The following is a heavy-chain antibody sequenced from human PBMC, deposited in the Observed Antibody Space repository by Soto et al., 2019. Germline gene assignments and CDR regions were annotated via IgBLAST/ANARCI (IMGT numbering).Heavy chain of an antibody. V-gene: IGHV1-3*01. J-gene: IGHJ4*02. CDR3: AAPLVRAVAGPYDY. CDR1: GYTFTSYA. D-gene: IGHD6-19*01. CDR2: INAGNGNT. Sequence: ASVKVSCKASGYTFTSYAMHWVRQAPGQRLEWMGWINAGNGNTKYSQKLQGRVTITRDTSASTAYMELSSLRSEDTAVYYCAAPLVRAVAGPYDYWGQGTLVTVSS.